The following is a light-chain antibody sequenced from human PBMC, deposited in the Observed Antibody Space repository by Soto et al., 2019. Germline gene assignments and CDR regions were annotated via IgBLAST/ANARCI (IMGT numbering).Light chain of an antibody. CDR1: QGIGSA. V-gene: IGKV1-17*01. CDR3: LQHNSYPPT. J-gene: IGKJ4*01. CDR2: AAS. Sequence: DIQMTQSPSSLSSSVGDRVTITCRASQGIGSALGWYQQKPRNAPQRLIYAASSLKSGVPSRCCGRGSWTVFTITISSLQPEYVATYYWLQHNSYPPTFGGGTKVEIK.